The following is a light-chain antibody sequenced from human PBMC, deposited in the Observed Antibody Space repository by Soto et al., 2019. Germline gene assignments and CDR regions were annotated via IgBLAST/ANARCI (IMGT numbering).Light chain of an antibody. CDR3: SSYTSSSTYV. CDR1: SGDVGAYKY. V-gene: IGLV2-14*03. Sequence: QSVLTQPASVSGSPGQSITISCTGTSGDVGAYKYVSWYRHLPDKVPKLMIYDVSNRPSGVSDRFSGSKSGNTASLTISGLQAEDEADYYCSSYTSSSTYVFGTGTKVTVL. J-gene: IGLJ1*01. CDR2: DVS.